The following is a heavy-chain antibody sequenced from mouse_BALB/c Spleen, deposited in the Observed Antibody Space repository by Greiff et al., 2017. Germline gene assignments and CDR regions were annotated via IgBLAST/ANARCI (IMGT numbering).Heavy chain of an antibody. Sequence: EVQLQQSGAVLVRPGALVKLSCKASGFNIKDYYMHWVKQRPEQGLEWIGWIDPENGNTIYDPKFQGKASITADTSSNTAYLQLSSLTSEDTAVYYCARGDGYYGAYWGQGTLVTVSA. J-gene: IGHJ3*01. D-gene: IGHD2-3*01. V-gene: IGHV14-1*02. CDR2: IDPENGNT. CDR3: ARGDGYYGAY. CDR1: GFNIKDYY.